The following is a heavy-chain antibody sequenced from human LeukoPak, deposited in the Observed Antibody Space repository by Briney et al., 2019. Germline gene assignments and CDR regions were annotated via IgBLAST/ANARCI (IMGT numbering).Heavy chain of an antibody. D-gene: IGHD5-24*01. Sequence: ASVKVSCKASGYTFAAYYMYWVRQAPGQGLEWMGWIRPNSGGTNYAQKFQGGVTMTRDTSISTAYMELSRLRSDDTAVYYCARPLEMATIGYWGQGTLVTVSS. CDR1: GYTFAAYY. V-gene: IGHV1-2*02. CDR3: ARPLEMATIGY. CDR2: IRPNSGGT. J-gene: IGHJ4*02.